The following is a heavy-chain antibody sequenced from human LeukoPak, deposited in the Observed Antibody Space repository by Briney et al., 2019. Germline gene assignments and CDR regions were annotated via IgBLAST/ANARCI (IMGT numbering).Heavy chain of an antibody. V-gene: IGHV4-34*01. CDR2: INHSGST. D-gene: IGHD3-10*01. Sequence: PSETLSLTCAVYGGSFSGYYWSWIRQPPGKGLEWIGEINHSGSTNYNPSLKSRVTISVDTSKNQFSLKLSSVTAADTAVYYCAGTMVRPDYYYYGMDVWGQGTTVTVSS. CDR1: GGSFSGYY. J-gene: IGHJ6*02. CDR3: AGTMVRPDYYYYGMDV.